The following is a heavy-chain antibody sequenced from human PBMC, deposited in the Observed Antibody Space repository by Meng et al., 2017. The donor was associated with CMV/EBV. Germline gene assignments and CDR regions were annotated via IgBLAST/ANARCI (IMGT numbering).Heavy chain of an antibody. CDR3: TRHGGNWYGVDY. V-gene: IGHV3-73*01. CDR2: IRSKAKSYAT. D-gene: IGHD1-1*01. CDR1: GFTFSTSA. J-gene: IGHJ4*02. Sequence: GESLKISCAASGFTFSTSAIHWVRQASGKGLEWVGRIRSKAKSYATTYAASVTGRFTISRDDSKNTAYLQMNSLKTEDTAIYYCTRHGGNWYGVDYWGLGTLVIVSS.